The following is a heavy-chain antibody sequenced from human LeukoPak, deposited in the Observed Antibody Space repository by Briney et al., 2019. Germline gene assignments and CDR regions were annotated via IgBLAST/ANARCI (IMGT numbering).Heavy chain of an antibody. CDR3: ARRLGGTSTGFDY. CDR2: IHYSGST. J-gene: IGHJ4*02. Sequence: SETLSLTCTVSGGSISSYYWSWIRPPPGKGLEWSGSIHYSGSTTYNPSLKSRVTISVDTSKNQFSLKLSSVTAADTAVYYCARRLGGTSTGFDYWGQGTLVTVSS. D-gene: IGHD2-2*01. CDR1: GGSISSYY. V-gene: IGHV4-59*08.